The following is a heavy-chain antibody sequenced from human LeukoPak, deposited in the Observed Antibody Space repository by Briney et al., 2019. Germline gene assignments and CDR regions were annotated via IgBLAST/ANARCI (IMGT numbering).Heavy chain of an antibody. CDR1: GFTFRSYG. Sequence: GGSLRLSCAASGFTFRSYGMHWVRQAPGKGLEWVALIWYEGSNKYYADSVKGRFTISRDNSKNTLYLQMNSLRAEDTAVYYCARGAFRWFGELYPSYFDYWGQGTLVTVSS. CDR3: ARGAFRWFGELYPSYFDY. V-gene: IGHV3-33*01. CDR2: IWYEGSNK. J-gene: IGHJ4*02. D-gene: IGHD3-10*01.